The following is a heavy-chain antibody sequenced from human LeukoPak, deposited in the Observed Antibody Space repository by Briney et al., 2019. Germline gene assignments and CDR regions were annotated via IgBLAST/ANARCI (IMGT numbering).Heavy chain of an antibody. V-gene: IGHV3-53*01. CDR2: IYSGGST. D-gene: IGHD5-12*01. CDR1: GFTVSSNY. CDR3: ARGPYYDHVFDI. J-gene: IGHJ3*02. Sequence: GGSLRLSCAASGFTVSSNYMSWVRQAPGKGLEWVSVIYSGGSTYYADSVKGRFTISRDNSKNTLYLQMNSLRAEDMAVYYCARGPYYDHVFDIWGQGTMVTVSS.